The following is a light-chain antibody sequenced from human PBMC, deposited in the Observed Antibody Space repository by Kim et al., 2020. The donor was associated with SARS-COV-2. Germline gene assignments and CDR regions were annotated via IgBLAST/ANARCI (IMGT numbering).Light chain of an antibody. V-gene: IGLV3-19*01. CDR2: HKN. J-gene: IGLJ3*02. Sequence: LGHTVRIICQGDTRIYYSASRYQQKPGPAHLLIIYHKNTRPSGSPDRFSCSNTGTTSSLTITGAQEEDEADYDCISRDNSGHHRMFGGGTQLTVL. CDR1: TRIYYS. CDR3: ISRDNSGHHRM.